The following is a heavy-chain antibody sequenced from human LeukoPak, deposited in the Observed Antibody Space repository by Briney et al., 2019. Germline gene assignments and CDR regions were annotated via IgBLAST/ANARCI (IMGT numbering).Heavy chain of an antibody. V-gene: IGHV4-30-2*01. D-gene: IGHD3-3*01. CDR1: GGSISSGGYY. J-gene: IGHJ3*02. CDR2: IYHSGST. Sequence: PSETLSLTCTVSGGSISSGGYYWSWIRQPPGKGLEWIGYIYHSGSTYYNPSLKSRVTISVDTSKNQFSLKLSSVTAADTAVYYCAREDVLRFLEWLYRGAFDIWGQGTMVTVSS. CDR3: AREDVLRFLEWLYRGAFDI.